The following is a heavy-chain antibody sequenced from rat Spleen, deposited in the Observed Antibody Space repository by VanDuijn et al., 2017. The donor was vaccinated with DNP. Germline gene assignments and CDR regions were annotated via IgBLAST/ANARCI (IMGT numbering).Heavy chain of an antibody. D-gene: IGHD1-4*01. J-gene: IGHJ4*01. V-gene: IGHV3-3*01. Sequence: VQLQESGPGLVEPSQSLSLTCSVTGYSITSCCRWTWIRKFPGHKLEWMGYINSAGSIEYNPSLKGRISIPRETSKNQLFLQVNSVTTEDTATYYCARWPGYNPPYAMDAWGQGTSVTVSS. CDR3: ARWPGYNPPYAMDA. CDR2: INSAGSI. CDR1: GYSITSCCR.